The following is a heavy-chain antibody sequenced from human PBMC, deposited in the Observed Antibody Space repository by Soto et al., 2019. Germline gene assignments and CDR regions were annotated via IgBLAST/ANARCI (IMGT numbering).Heavy chain of an antibody. CDR1: GFPFSNYA. J-gene: IGHJ4*02. CDR3: ARALTEYIWGSYLRYFEY. CDR2: ISGNTGHA. D-gene: IGHD3-16*02. V-gene: IGHV3-23*01. Sequence: PGGSLRLSCAASGFPFSNYAMTWVRQAPGKVLEWVSGISGNTGHAFYADSVEGRFTISRDNSKNTLYLQMDNLRAEDTAVYYCARALTEYIWGSYLRYFEYRGRGTLVPVSS.